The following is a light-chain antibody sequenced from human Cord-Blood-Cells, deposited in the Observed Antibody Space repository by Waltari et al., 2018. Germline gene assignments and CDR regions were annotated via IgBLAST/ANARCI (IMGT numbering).Light chain of an antibody. Sequence: EIVLTQSPGTLSLSPGERATLSCRASQSVSSSYFAWYQQKPGHAPSLLIYGAASGATGIPDRFSGSGSGTDFTLTVSRLEPEDFAVYYWQQYGSSRWTFGQGTKVEIK. CDR3: QQYGSSRWT. CDR2: GAA. V-gene: IGKV3-20*01. J-gene: IGKJ1*01. CDR1: QSVSSSY.